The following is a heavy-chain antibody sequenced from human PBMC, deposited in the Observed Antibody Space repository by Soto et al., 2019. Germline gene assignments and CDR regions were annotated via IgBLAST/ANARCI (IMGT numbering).Heavy chain of an antibody. CDR3: AGDPSGRAMPQGFDP. D-gene: IGHD2-2*01. J-gene: IGHJ5*02. CDR1: GFTFSSYA. Sequence: GGSLRLSCAASGFTFSSYAMHWVRQAPGKGLEWVAVISYDGSNKYYADSVKGQFTISRDNSKNTLYLQMNSQRAEDPAVYYGAGDPSGRAMPQGFDPWGQGTLVTVAS. CDR2: ISYDGSNK. V-gene: IGHV3-30-3*01.